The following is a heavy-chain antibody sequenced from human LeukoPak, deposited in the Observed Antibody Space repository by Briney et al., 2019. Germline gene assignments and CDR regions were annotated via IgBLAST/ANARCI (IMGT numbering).Heavy chain of an antibody. Sequence: PGGSLRLSCAAPGFTFSSYWMSWVRQAPGKGLEWVANIKQDGSEKYYGDSVKGRFTISRDNAKNSLYLQMNSLRAEDTAVYYCARDLSRDGYCSSTSCYIPYFDYWGQGTLVTVSS. D-gene: IGHD2-2*02. V-gene: IGHV3-7*01. CDR3: ARDLSRDGYCSSTSCYIPYFDY. CDR2: IKQDGSEK. J-gene: IGHJ4*02. CDR1: GFTFSSYW.